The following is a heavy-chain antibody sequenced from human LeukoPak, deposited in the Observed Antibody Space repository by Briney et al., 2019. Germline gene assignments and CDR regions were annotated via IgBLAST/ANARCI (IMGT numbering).Heavy chain of an antibody. CDR2: ISSSSSYI. D-gene: IGHD4-17*01. CDR1: GFTFSDAW. J-gene: IGHJ4*02. V-gene: IGHV3-21*01. Sequence: GGSLRLSCAASGFTFSDAWMNWVRQAPGKGLEWVSSISSSSSYIYYADSVKGRFTISGDNAKNSLYLQMNSLRAEDTAVYYCARDRTSYGYWGQGTLVTVSS. CDR3: ARDRTSYGY.